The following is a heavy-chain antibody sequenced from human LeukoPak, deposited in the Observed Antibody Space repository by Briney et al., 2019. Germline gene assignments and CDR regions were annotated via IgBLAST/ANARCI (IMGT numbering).Heavy chain of an antibody. Sequence: APVKVSCKASGYAFTMYYVHWVRRAPGQGLEWMGVIYPSGGSPSYAQKFQGRVTMTKDTSTSTVYMELSRVISDDTAVYYCASGSSHQPQGAFDIWGQGTTVTVSS. V-gene: IGHV1-46*01. CDR2: IYPSGGSP. CDR3: ASGSSHQPQGAFDI. J-gene: IGHJ3*02. D-gene: IGHD2-2*01. CDR1: GYAFTMYY.